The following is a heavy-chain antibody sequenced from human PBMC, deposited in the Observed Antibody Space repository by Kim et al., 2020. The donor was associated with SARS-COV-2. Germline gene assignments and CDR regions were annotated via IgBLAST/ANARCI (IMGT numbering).Heavy chain of an antibody. J-gene: IGHJ4*02. V-gene: IGHV3-48*02. CDR1: GFTFSSYS. CDR2: ISSSSSTI. D-gene: IGHD3-9*01. CDR3: ARGGVSRYFDWLGDY. Sequence: GGSLRLSCAASGFTFSSYSMNWVRQAPGKGLEWVSYISSSSSTIYYADSVKGRFTISRDNAKNSLYLQMNSLRDEDTAVYYCARGGVSRYFDWLGDYWGQGTLVTVSS.